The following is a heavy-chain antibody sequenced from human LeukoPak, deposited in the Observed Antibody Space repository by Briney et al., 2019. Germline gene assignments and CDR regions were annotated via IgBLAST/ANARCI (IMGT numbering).Heavy chain of an antibody. V-gene: IGHV3-48*01. CDR3: ARDRGGAYDFWSGYYTGYFDY. CDR2: ISDSSTTI. CDR1: GFTFSSYN. J-gene: IGHJ4*02. D-gene: IGHD3-3*01. Sequence: PGRSLRLSCAASGFTFSSYNMNWVRQAPGKGLELGSYISDSSTTIYYADSVKGRFTISRDNAKNSLYLQMNSLRAEDTAVYYCARDRGGAYDFWSGYYTGYFDYWGQGTLVPVSS.